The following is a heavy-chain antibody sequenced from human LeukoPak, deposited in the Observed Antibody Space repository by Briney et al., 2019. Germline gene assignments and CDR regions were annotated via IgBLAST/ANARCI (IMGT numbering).Heavy chain of an antibody. D-gene: IGHD2-8*01. J-gene: IGHJ3*02. CDR1: GYTFTGYY. CDR3: ARVGLGKFNCTNGVCRRQIAFDI. Sequence: GASVKVSCKASGYTFTGYYMHWVRQAPGQGLEWMGWINTNTGNPTYAQGFTGRFVFSLDTSVSTAYLQISSLKAEDTAVYYCARVGLGKFNCTNGVCRRQIAFDIWGQGTMVTVSS. V-gene: IGHV7-4-1*02. CDR2: INTNTGNP.